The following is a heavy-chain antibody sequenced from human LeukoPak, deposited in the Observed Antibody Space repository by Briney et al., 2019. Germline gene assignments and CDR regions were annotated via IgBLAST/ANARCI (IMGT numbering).Heavy chain of an antibody. D-gene: IGHD1-7*01. CDR3: AREVTGTSSWYFDL. V-gene: IGHV3-21*01. CDR2: ISSSSRYI. J-gene: IGHJ2*01. Sequence: GGSLRLSCAASKFTFSSYSMNWVRQAPGKGLEWVSSISSSSRYIYYADSVKGRFTISRDNAKNSLYLQMDSLRAEDTAVYYCAREVTGTSSWYFDLWGRGTLVTVSS. CDR1: KFTFSSYS.